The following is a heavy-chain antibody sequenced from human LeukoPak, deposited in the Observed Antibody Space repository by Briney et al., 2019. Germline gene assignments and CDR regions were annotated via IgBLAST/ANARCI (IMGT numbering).Heavy chain of an antibody. CDR1: GYTFTSYD. J-gene: IGHJ4*02. CDR2: MNPNSGNT. V-gene: IGHV1-8*01. D-gene: IGHD3-16*02. CDR3: ARATYDYVWGSYRRAYYSDY. Sequence: ASVKVPCKASGYTFTSYDINWVRQATGQGLEWMGWMNPNSGNTGYAQKFQGRVTMTRNTSISTAYMELSSLRSEDTAVYYCARATYDYVWGSYRRAYYSDYWGQGTLVTVSS.